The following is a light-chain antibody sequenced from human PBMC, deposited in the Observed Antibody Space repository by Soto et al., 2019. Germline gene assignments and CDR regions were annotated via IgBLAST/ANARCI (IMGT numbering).Light chain of an antibody. CDR3: SSYTTSSSYV. Sequence: QSALTQPRSVSGSPGQTVTISCTGASSDVGGYIYVSWYQQHPGKAPKLMIYDVTSRPSGVSYRFSGSKSGNTASLTISGLQAEDEADYYCSSYTTSSSYVFGTGTKVTVL. CDR1: SSDVGGYIY. V-gene: IGLV2-14*01. CDR2: DVT. J-gene: IGLJ1*01.